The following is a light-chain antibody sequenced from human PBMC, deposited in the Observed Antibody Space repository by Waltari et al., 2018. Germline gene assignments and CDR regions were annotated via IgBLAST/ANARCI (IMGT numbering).Light chain of an antibody. V-gene: IGKV3-11*01. Sequence: EIVLTQSPATLSLSPGERATLSCRASQSVSSYLAWYQQKPGQAPRLLIYEATNRATGVPARVSGSGSGTDFTLTISSLEPEDFAVYYCQQRSNWITFGQGTRLEIK. J-gene: IGKJ5*01. CDR1: QSVSSY. CDR2: EAT. CDR3: QQRSNWIT.